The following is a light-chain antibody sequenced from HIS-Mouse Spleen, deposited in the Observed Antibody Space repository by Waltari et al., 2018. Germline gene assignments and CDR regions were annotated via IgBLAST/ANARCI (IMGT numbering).Light chain of an antibody. CDR2: AAS. Sequence: DIQLTQSPSFLSASVGDRVTITCRASQGISSYLAWYQQKPGKAPKLLIYAASTLQSGVPSMFSGSGSGTEFTLTISSLQPEDFATYYCQQLNSYPPTCGQGTKVEIK. CDR1: QGISSY. J-gene: IGKJ1*01. V-gene: IGKV1-9*01. CDR3: QQLNSYPPT.